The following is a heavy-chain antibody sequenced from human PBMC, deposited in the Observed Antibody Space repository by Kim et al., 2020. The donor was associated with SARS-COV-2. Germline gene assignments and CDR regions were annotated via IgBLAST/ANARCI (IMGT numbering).Heavy chain of an antibody. CDR1: GYTFTSYG. D-gene: IGHD3-3*01. CDR2: ISAYNGNT. J-gene: IGHJ4*02. Sequence: ASVKVSCKASGYTFTSYGISWVRQAPGQGLEWMGWISAYNGNTNYAQKLQGRVTMTTDTSTRTAYMELRSLRSDDTAVYYCARGGGITIFGVVIQPGGYFDYWGKRSLDTVSS. CDR3: ARGGGITIFGVVIQPGGYFDY. V-gene: IGHV1-18*01.